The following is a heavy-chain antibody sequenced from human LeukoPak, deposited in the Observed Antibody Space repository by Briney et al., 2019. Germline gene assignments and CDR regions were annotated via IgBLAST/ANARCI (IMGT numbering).Heavy chain of an antibody. CDR1: GFAFSTYW. J-gene: IGHJ6*02. D-gene: IGHD4-17*01. CDR3: ARVQGQTTVTYYYYYYGMDV. V-gene: IGHV3-48*04. Sequence: GGSLRLSCAASGFAFSTYWMTWVRQAPGKGLEWVSYISSSGSTIYYADSVKGRFTISRDNAKNSLYLQMNSLRAEDTAVYYCARVQGQTTVTYYYYYYGMDVWGQGTTVTVSS. CDR2: ISSSGSTI.